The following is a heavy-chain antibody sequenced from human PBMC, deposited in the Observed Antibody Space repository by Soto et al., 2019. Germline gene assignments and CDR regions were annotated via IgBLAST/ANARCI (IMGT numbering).Heavy chain of an antibody. Sequence: QMQLVESGGGVVQPGTSLRLSCAASGFTFSNYAMHWVRQAPGKGLEWVTIIWYDGSDKNYGDSVKGRFTISRDNSKNTLYLQRNCLRVEDTAVYYWARDSGGDYHNYYMDGWGKGTRVTVSS. V-gene: IGHV3-33*01. CDR1: GFTFSNYA. CDR2: IWYDGSDK. D-gene: IGHD4-17*01. J-gene: IGHJ6*03. CDR3: ARDSGGDYHNYYMDG.